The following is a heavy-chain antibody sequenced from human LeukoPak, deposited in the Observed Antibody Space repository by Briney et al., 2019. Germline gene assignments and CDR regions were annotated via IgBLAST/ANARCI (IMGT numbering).Heavy chain of an antibody. J-gene: IGHJ4*02. V-gene: IGHV3-30-3*01. CDR3: ASSWIMIN. CDR2: ISYDGSNK. CDR1: GFTFSSYA. D-gene: IGHD3-16*01. Sequence: GGSLRLSCAASGFTFSSYAMHWVRQAPGKGLEWVAVISYDGSNKYYADSVKGRFTISRDNSKNTLYLQMNSLRAEDTAVYYCASSWIMINWGQGTLVTVSS.